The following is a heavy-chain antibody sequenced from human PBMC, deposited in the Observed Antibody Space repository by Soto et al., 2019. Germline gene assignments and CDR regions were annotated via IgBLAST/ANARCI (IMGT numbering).Heavy chain of an antibody. V-gene: IGHV4-34*01. CDR1: GGSFSCYY. J-gene: IGHJ5*02. D-gene: IGHD3-3*01. Sequence: PSETLSLTCAVYGGSFSCYYWSWIRQPPGKGLEWIGEINHSGSTNYNPSLKSRVTISVDTSKNQFSLKLSSVTAADTAVYYCARYYDFWSGYSWFDPWGQGTLVTVSS. CDR3: ARYYDFWSGYSWFDP. CDR2: INHSGST.